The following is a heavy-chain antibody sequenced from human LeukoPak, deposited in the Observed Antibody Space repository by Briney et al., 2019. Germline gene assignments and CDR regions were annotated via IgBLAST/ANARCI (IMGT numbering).Heavy chain of an antibody. J-gene: IGHJ4*02. V-gene: IGHV3-21*06. CDR1: GFTFSSYS. D-gene: IGHD2-21*02. CDR3: VRDGAWGAGDFDY. CDR2: ISSSGSYT. Sequence: GGSLRLSCAASGFTFSSYSMNWVRQAPGKGLEWVSSISSSGSYTYYADSLKGRFTISRDNAKNSLYLQMNSLRAEDTAVYYCVRDGAWGAGDFDYWGQGTLVTVSS.